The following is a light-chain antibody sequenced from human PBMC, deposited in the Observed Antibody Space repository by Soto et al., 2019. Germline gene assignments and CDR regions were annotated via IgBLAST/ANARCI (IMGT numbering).Light chain of an antibody. J-gene: IGKJ1*01. CDR3: HQYGGSPRT. Sequence: ERVLTQSPGTLSLSPGERATLSCRASQSVSSSYLAWYQQKPGQAPRLLIYGASSRATGIPDRFSGSGSGTDFTLTISRLEPEDFAVYYCHQYGGSPRTLGQGTKVDIK. CDR1: QSVSSSY. CDR2: GAS. V-gene: IGKV3-20*01.